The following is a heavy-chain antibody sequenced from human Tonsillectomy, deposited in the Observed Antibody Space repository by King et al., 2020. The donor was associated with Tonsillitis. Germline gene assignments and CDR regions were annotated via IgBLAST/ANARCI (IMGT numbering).Heavy chain of an antibody. D-gene: IGHD3-3*01. CDR2: IYHSGSA. V-gene: IGHV4-38-2*02. CDR3: ARGVALFDP. Sequence: VQLQESGPGLVKPSETLSLTCTVSGYSISSGFYWGWIRQPPGKGLEWIGSIYHSGSADYNPSLKSRVTITVDTSKNQFSLKLYSVTAADTAMYYCARGVALFDPWGQGTLVTVSS. CDR1: GYSISSGFY. J-gene: IGHJ5*02.